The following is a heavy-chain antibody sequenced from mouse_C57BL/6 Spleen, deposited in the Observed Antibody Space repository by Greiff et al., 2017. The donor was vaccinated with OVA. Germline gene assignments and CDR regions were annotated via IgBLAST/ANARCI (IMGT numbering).Heavy chain of an antibody. CDR1: GYTFTSYW. CDR2: IDPSDSET. V-gene: IGHV1-52*01. CDR3: AREGPQGYFDV. Sequence: QVHVKQPGAELVRPGSSVKLSCKASGYTFTSYWMHWVKQRPIQGLEWIGNIDPSDSETHYNQKFKDKATLTVDKSSSTAYMQLSSLTSEDSAVYYCAREGPQGYFDVWGTGTTVTVSS. J-gene: IGHJ1*03.